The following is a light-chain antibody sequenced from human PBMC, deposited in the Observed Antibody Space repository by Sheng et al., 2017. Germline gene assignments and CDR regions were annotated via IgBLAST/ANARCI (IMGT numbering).Light chain of an antibody. J-gene: IGKJ5*01. CDR3: QQYYSVPPVT. CDR2: WAS. V-gene: IGKV4-1*01. Sequence: DIVLTQSPDSLVVSLGERATINCKSSQSILYSFNNKNYLAWYQQKPGQPPRLLIYWASTRESGVPDRFSGSGSGTNFTLTINSLQAEDVAVYYCQQYYSVPPVTFGQGTRLEIK. CDR1: QSILYSFNNKNY.